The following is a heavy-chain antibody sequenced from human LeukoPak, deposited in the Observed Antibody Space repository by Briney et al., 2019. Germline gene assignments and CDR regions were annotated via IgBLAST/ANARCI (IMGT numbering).Heavy chain of an antibody. CDR2: IYAGGGA. CDR1: GCTVSNNY. V-gene: IGHV3-53*01. CDR3: ARDGAYYDSSGYYYRD. Sequence: GGSLRLSCAASGCTVSNNYMSWVRQAPGKGLEWVSVIYAGGGAYYADSVKGRFTISRDNSNNTLYLQMNSLRAEDTAMYYCARDGAYYDSSGYYYRDWGQGTLVTVSS. D-gene: IGHD3-22*01. J-gene: IGHJ4*02.